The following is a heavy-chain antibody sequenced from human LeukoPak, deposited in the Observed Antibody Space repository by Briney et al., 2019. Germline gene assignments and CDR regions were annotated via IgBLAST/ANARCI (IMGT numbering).Heavy chain of an antibody. D-gene: IGHD2-15*01. Sequence: GGSLRLSCAASGFTFSSYAMSWVRQAPGKGLEWVSAISGSGGSTYYADSVKGRFTISRDNSKNTPYLQMNSLRDEDTAVYYCARDPASGGFDSWGQGILVTVSS. CDR2: ISGSGGST. J-gene: IGHJ4*02. V-gene: IGHV3-23*01. CDR3: ARDPASGGFDS. CDR1: GFTFSSYA.